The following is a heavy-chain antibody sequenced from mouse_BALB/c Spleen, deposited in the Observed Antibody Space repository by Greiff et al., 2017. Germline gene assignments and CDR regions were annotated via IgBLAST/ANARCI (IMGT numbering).Heavy chain of an antibody. CDR2: INPSTGYT. D-gene: IGHD2-2*01. J-gene: IGHJ3*01. CDR3: ARGMLTSWFAY. CDR1: GYTFTSYW. V-gene: IGHV1-7*01. Sequence: QVQLQQSGAELAKPGASVKMSCKASGYTFTSYWMHWVKQRPGQGLEWIGYINPSTGYTEYNQKFKDKATLTADKSSSTAYMQLRSLTSEDAAVYYYARGMLTSWFAYWGQGTLVTVSA.